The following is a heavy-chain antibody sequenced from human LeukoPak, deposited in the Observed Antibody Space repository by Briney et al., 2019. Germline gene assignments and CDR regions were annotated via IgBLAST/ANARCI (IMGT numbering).Heavy chain of an antibody. CDR3: ARDCYGSGSFYSYFDY. J-gene: IGHJ4*02. Sequence: PGGSLRLSCAASGFTFSDYWMSRVRQAPGKGLEWVAIIKQDGSEKYYVDSVKGRFTISRDNTKNSLSLQVNSLRAEDTAVYYCARDCYGSGSFYSYFDYWGQGTLVTVSS. D-gene: IGHD3-10*01. CDR2: IKQDGSEK. V-gene: IGHV3-7*01. CDR1: GFTFSDYW.